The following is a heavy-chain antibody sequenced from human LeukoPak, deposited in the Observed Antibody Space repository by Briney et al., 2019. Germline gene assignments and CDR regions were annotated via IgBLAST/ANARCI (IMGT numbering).Heavy chain of an antibody. Sequence: SETLSLTCTVSGGSITSYYWSWIRQPPGKGLEWIGEINHSGSTNYNPSLKSRVTISVDTSKNQFSLKLSSVTAADTAVYYCARGGYVLLWFGESSYYFDYWGQGTLVTVSS. CDR2: INHSGST. CDR1: GGSITSYY. D-gene: IGHD3-10*01. CDR3: ARGGYVLLWFGESSYYFDY. J-gene: IGHJ4*02. V-gene: IGHV4-34*01.